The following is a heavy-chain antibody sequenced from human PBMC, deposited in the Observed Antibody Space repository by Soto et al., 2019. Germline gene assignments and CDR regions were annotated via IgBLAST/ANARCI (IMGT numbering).Heavy chain of an antibody. CDR1: GFAFGDRP. CDR3: VSWVSTSSDF. CDR2: INESGANT. D-gene: IGHD2-8*01. J-gene: IGHJ4*02. Sequence: PGGSLRLSCAASGFAFGDRPMTWVRQAPGKALEWVSTINESGANTHYPDSVKGRFTISRDNSQNTVDLQMNSLRADDTALYYCVSWVSTSSDFRCRGTLVTVST. V-gene: IGHV3-23*01.